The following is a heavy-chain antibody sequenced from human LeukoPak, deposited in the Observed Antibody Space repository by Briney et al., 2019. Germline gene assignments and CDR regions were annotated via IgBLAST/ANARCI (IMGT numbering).Heavy chain of an antibody. V-gene: IGHV1-18*01. D-gene: IGHD3-10*01. CDR2: ISAYNGNT. CDR1: GGTFSSYA. Sequence: ASVKVSCKASGGTFSSYAISWVRQAPGQGLEWMGWISAYNGNTNYAQKLQGRVTMTTDTSTSTAYMELRSLRSDDTAVYYCARELWFGDLPSYWGQGTLVTVSS. J-gene: IGHJ4*02. CDR3: ARELWFGDLPSY.